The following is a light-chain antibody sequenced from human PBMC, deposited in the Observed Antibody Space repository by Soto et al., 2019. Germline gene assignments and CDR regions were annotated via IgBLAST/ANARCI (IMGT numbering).Light chain of an antibody. V-gene: IGLV2-14*03. J-gene: IGLJ1*01. CDR1: SSDVGGYNY. CDR3: SSYTSSSTLYV. Sequence: QSALTQPASVSGSPGQSITISCTGTSSDVGGYNYVSWYQHHPGKAPKVMIYDVNYRPSGISNRFSGSKSANTASLSISGLQAEDEADYYCSSYTSSSTLYVFGTGTKVTVL. CDR2: DVN.